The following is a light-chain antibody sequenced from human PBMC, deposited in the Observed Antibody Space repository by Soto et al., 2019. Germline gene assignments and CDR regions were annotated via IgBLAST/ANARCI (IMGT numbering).Light chain of an antibody. CDR2: KAS. CDR1: QSISSW. J-gene: IGKJ4*01. CDR3: QQYNRYPLT. V-gene: IGKV1-5*03. Sequence: DIQMTQSPSTLSASVGDRVTITCRASQSISSWLAWYQQKPGKAPNLLIYKASSLESGVPSRFSGSGSGTEFTLTTSSLQPDDFATYYCQQYNRYPLTFGGGTKVEIK.